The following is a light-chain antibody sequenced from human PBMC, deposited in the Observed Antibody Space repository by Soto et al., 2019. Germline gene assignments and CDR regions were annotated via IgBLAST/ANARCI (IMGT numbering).Light chain of an antibody. CDR1: SSNIGSNT. Sequence: QSVLTQPPSASGTPGHRVTIFCSGSSSNIGSNTVNWYQQLPGTAPKLLIYSNNQRPSGVPDRFSGSKSGTSASLAISGLQSEDEADYYCAAWDDSLNGYYVFGTGTRSPS. CDR2: SNN. V-gene: IGLV1-44*01. J-gene: IGLJ1*01. CDR3: AAWDDSLNGYYV.